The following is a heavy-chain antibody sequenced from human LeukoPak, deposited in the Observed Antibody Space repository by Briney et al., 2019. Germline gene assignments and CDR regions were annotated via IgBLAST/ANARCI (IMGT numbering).Heavy chain of an antibody. Sequence: PSETLSLTCTVSGGSISSSSYYWGWVRQPPGKGLEWIGSIYYSGSTYYNPSLKSRVTISVDTSKNQFSLKLSSVTAADTAVYYCARHGDFWSGYEYYFDCWGQGTLVTVSS. D-gene: IGHD3-3*01. CDR3: ARHGDFWSGYEYYFDC. CDR2: IYYSGST. CDR1: GGSISSSSYY. J-gene: IGHJ4*02. V-gene: IGHV4-39*01.